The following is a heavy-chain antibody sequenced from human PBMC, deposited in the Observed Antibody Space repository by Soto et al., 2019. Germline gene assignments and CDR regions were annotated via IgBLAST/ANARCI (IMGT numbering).Heavy chain of an antibody. CDR3: ARVEGRTYYYDSSSERLSSFDY. V-gene: IGHV1-69*13. J-gene: IGHJ4*01. CDR2: IIPIFGTA. Sequence: ASVKVSCKASGGTFSSYAISWVRQAPGQGLEWMGGIIPIFGTANYAQKFQGRVTITADESTSTAYMELSSLRSEDTAVYYCARVEGRTYYYDSSSERLSSFDYWG. CDR1: GGTFSSYA. D-gene: IGHD3-22*01.